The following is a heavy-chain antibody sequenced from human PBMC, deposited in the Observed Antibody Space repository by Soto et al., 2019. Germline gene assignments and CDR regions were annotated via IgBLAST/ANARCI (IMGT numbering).Heavy chain of an antibody. CDR2: INHSGST. CDR3: ARDGRYYDFWSGYWGASLESDYYYYYGMDV. V-gene: IGHV4-34*01. D-gene: IGHD3-3*01. Sequence: PSETLSLTCAVYGGSFSGYYWSWIRQPPGKGLEWIGEINHSGSTNYNPSLKSRVTISVDTSKNQFSLKLSSVTAADTAVYYCARDGRYYDFWSGYWGASLESDYYYYYGMDVWGQGTTVTVSS. CDR1: GGSFSGYY. J-gene: IGHJ6*02.